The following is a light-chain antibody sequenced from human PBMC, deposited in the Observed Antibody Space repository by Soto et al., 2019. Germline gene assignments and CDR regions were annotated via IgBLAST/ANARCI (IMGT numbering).Light chain of an antibody. Sequence: EIVMTQSPATLSVSPGERATLSCRASQSVSSNLAWYQQKPGQAPRLLIYGASTRATGIPARFSGSGSGTEFTLTISSLQSEDFVVYYCQQYNNWPPPLTFGVGTKVEIK. CDR2: GAS. V-gene: IGKV3-15*01. J-gene: IGKJ4*01. CDR1: QSVSSN. CDR3: QQYNNWPPPLT.